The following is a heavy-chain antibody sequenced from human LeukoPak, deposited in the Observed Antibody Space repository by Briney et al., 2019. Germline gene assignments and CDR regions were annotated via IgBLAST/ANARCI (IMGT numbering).Heavy chain of an antibody. CDR2: ISGSGGST. J-gene: IGHJ6*03. D-gene: IGHD2-15*01. CDR3: AKDGGTGDYYYYMDV. Sequence: SGGSLRLSCAASGFTFSSYAMHWVRQAPGKGLEWVSVISGSGGSTYYADSVKGRFTISRDNSKNTLYLQMNSLRAEDTTVYYCAKDGGTGDYYYYMDVWGKGTTVTISS. CDR1: GFTFSSYA. V-gene: IGHV3-23*01.